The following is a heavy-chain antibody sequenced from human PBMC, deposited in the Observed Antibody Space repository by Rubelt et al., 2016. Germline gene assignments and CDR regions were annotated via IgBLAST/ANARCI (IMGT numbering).Heavy chain of an antibody. CDR2: IFYSGST. D-gene: IGHD3-22*01. V-gene: IGHV4-59*08. CDR3: ARAVYDSSGFRFDY. J-gene: IGHJ4*01. CDR1: GGSISSYY. Sequence: QVQLQESGPGLVKPSETLSLTCTVSGGSISSYYWSWIRQPPGKGLEWIGHIFYSGSTNYNPSLNCRFTLALDTSKNQFSLRLSSVTAADTAVYYCARAVYDSSGFRFDYWGHGTLVTVSS.